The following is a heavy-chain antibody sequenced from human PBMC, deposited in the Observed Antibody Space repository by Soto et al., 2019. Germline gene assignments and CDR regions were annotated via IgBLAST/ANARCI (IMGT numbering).Heavy chain of an antibody. CDR3: ARQGGGYCSSTSCYFLGGMGY. V-gene: IGHV5-51*01. D-gene: IGHD2-2*01. CDR1: GYSFTSYW. Sequence: ESLKISCKGSGYSFTSYWIGWVRQMPGKGLEWMGIIYPGDSDTRYSPSFQGQVTISADKSISTAYLQWSSLKASDTAMYYCARQGGGYCSSTSCYFLGGMGYWGQGTLVTVSS. J-gene: IGHJ4*02. CDR2: IYPGDSDT.